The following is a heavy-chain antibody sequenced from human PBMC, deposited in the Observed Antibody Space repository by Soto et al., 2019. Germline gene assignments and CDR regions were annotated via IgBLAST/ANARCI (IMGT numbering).Heavy chain of an antibody. CDR3: AREVSGSRWHPIDY. CDR2: INSGGAT. V-gene: IGHV3-23*01. CDR1: GFTFSDFA. D-gene: IGHD6-19*01. J-gene: IGHJ4*02. Sequence: GGSLRLSCAASGFTFSDFAMSWVRQAPGKGLEWVSAINSGGATYYADSVRGRFTISRDTSKNTLYLQMNSLRAEDTAVYYCAREVSGSRWHPIDYWGQGTLVTVSS.